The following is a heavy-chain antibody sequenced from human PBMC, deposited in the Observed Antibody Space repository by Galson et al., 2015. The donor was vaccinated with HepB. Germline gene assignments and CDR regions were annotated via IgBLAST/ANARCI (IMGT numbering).Heavy chain of an antibody. V-gene: IGHV1-2*02. J-gene: IGHJ5*02. CDR2: INPNSGDT. D-gene: IGHD6-13*01. CDR3: ARGAAVATNWFDP. CDR1: GYTFIGHH. Sequence: QSGAEVKKPGESLKISCKASGYTFIGHHMHWVRQAPGQGLEWMGWINPNSGDTRYAQKFEGRVTMTRDTSISTAHMELSRLRSDDAAVYYCARGAAVATNWFDPWGQGTLVTVSS.